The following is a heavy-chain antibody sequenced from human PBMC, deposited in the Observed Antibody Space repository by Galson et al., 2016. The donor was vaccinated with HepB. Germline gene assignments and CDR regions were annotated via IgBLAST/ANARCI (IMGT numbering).Heavy chain of an antibody. D-gene: IGHD2-15*01. CDR2: FDPEDGER. J-gene: IGHJ3*01. CDR3: AVVMVDFELDAFDF. CDR1: GYTLTELS. Sequence: SCKVSGYTLTELSMHWVRQAPGKGLEWMGGFDPEDGERLYAEKFQGRVTMTEGTSTDTAYMDLSSLRSEDTAVYYCAVVMVDFELDAFDFWGQGTMVTVSS. V-gene: IGHV1-24*01.